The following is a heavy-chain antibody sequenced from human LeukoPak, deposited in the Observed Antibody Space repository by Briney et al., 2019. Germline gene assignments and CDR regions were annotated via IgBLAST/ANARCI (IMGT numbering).Heavy chain of an antibody. CDR1: GGSFSGYY. J-gene: IGHJ4*02. V-gene: IGHV4-34*01. CDR2: VNHSGST. Sequence: KSSETLSLTCAVYGGSFSGYYWSWIRQPPGKGLEWIGEVNHSGSTNYNPSLKSRVTISVDTSKNQFSLKLSSVTAADTAAYYCAREQSTGFLRDYWGQGTLVTVSS. CDR3: AREQSTGFLRDY.